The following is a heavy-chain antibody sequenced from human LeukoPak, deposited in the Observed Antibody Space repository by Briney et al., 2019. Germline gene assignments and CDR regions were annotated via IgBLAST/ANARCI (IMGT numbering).Heavy chain of an antibody. Sequence: PSETLSLTCTVSGGSISGYYWSWIRQPPGQGLVWIGFIYYRGTSKYNPSLMSRVTMSVDTSKNQVSLKLSSVTAADTAVYYCARHYCSGGNCYYFDHWGQGTLVTVSS. D-gene: IGHD2-15*01. V-gene: IGHV4-59*08. J-gene: IGHJ4*02. CDR1: GGSISGYY. CDR3: ARHYCSGGNCYYFDH. CDR2: IYYRGTS.